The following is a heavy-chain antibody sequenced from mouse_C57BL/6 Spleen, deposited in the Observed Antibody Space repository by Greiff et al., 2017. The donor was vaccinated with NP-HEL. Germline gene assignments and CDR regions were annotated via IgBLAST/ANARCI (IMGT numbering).Heavy chain of an antibody. CDR2: INPGSGGT. J-gene: IGHJ1*03. CDR1: GYAFTNYL. V-gene: IGHV1-54*01. D-gene: IGHD1-1*01. Sequence: QVQLQQSGAELVRPGTSVKVSCKASGYAFTNYLIEWVKQRPGQGLEWIGVINPGSGGTNYNEKFKGKATLTADKSSSTAYMQLSSLTSEDSAVYFCARSDTTVVSDWYFDVWGTGTTVTVSS. CDR3: ARSDTTVVSDWYFDV.